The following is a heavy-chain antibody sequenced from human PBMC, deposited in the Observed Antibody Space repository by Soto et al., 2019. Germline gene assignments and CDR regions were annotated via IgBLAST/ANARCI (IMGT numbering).Heavy chain of an antibody. CDR1: GGTFSSYT. Sequence: QVQLVQSGAEVKKPGSSVKVSCKASGGTFSSYTISWVRQAPGQGLEWMGRIIPILGIANYAQKFQGRVTITADKSTSTAYMELSSLRSEDTAVYYCVRFGEQTARDYWGQGTLVTVSS. D-gene: IGHD3-10*01. CDR2: IIPILGIA. V-gene: IGHV1-69*02. CDR3: VRFGEQTARDY. J-gene: IGHJ4*02.